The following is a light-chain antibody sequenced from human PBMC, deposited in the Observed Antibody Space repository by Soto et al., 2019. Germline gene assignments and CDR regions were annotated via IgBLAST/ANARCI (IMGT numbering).Light chain of an antibody. CDR1: SSDVGGYNY. V-gene: IGLV2-14*01. CDR3: SSYTSSSTVV. J-gene: IGLJ2*01. Sequence: QSAPTQPASVSGSPGQSNTISCTGTSSDVGGYNYVSWYQQHPGKAPKLMIYEVSNRPSGVSNRFSGSKSGNTASLTISGLQAEDEADYYCSSYTSSSTVVFGGGTKLTVL. CDR2: EVS.